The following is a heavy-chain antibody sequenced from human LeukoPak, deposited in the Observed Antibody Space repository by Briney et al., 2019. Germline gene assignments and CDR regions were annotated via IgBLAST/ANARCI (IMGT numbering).Heavy chain of an antibody. CDR1: GGSINSYY. CDR2: IYYSGST. Sequence: SETLSLTCTVSGGSINSYYWSWIRQPPGKGLEWIGYIYYSGSTNYNPSLKSRVTISVDTSKNQFSLRLSSVTAADTAVYYCARDFFEWERDGGTNFDYWGQGTLVTVSS. J-gene: IGHJ4*02. CDR3: ARDFFEWERDGGTNFDY. D-gene: IGHD3-3*01. V-gene: IGHV4-59*01.